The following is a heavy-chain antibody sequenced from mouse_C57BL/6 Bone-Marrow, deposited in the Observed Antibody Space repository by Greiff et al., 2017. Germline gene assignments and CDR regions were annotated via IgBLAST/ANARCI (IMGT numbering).Heavy chain of an antibody. V-gene: IGHV1-69*01. CDR1: GYTFTSYW. CDR2: IDPSDSYT. CDR3: ARNYYGSSYYFDY. D-gene: IGHD1-1*01. Sequence: QVQLQQSGAELVMPGASVKLSCKASGYTFTSYWMHWVKQRPGQGLEWIGEIDPSDSYTNYNQKFKGKSTLTVEKSSSTAYMQLSSLTSEDSAVYYCARNYYGSSYYFDYWGQGTTLTVSS. J-gene: IGHJ2*01.